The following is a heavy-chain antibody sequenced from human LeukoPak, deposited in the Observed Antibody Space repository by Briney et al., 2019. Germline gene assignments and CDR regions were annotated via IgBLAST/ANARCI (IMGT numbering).Heavy chain of an antibody. CDR3: ARESSGSATCFDY. Sequence: PGRSLRLSCAASGFTFSSYGMHWVRQAPGKGLEGVAVIWYDGSNKYYADSVKGRFTISRDNSKNTLYLQMNSLRAEDTAVYYCARESSGSATCFDYWGERTPATLSS. D-gene: IGHD1-26*01. V-gene: IGHV3-33*01. CDR2: IWYDGSNK. J-gene: IGHJ4*02. CDR1: GFTFSSYG.